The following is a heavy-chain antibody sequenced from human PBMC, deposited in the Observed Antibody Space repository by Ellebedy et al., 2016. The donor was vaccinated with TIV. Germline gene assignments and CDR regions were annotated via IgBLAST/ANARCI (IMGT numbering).Heavy chain of an antibody. V-gene: IGHV3-21*01. Sequence: PGGSLRLSCAASGFTFSSFTMNWVRQAPGKGLEWVSSISSSGTYIHFGDSVKGRFTISRDNAKNSLYLQMNSLRVEETAIYYCARPAAAYSSSWYDFDCWGQGTLVAVSS. CDR2: ISSSGTYI. D-gene: IGHD6-13*01. CDR3: ARPAAAYSSSWYDFDC. CDR1: GFTFSSFT. J-gene: IGHJ4*02.